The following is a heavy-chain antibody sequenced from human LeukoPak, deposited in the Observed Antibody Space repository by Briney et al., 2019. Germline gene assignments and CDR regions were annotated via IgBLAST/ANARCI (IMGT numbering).Heavy chain of an antibody. J-gene: IGHJ2*01. D-gene: IGHD4-17*01. V-gene: IGHV3-23*01. CDR3: AKGPLRTVYWYFDL. Sequence: GGSLRLSCAASGFTVDSNYLSWVRQAPGKGLEWVSAISGSGGSTYYADSVKGRFTISRDNSKNTLYLQMNSLRAEDTAVYYCAKGPLRTVYWYFDLWGRGTLVTVSS. CDR1: GFTVDSNY. CDR2: ISGSGGST.